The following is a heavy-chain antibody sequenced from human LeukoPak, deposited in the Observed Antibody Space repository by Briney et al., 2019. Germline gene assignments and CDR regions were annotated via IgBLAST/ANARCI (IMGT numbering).Heavy chain of an antibody. CDR2: IYYSGST. CDR3: ARGDYVGNWFDP. D-gene: IGHD4-17*01. V-gene: IGHV4-30-4*01. Sequence: SETLSLTCTVSGGSISSGDYYRSWIRQPPGKGLEWIGYIYYSGSTYYNPSLKSRVTISVDTSKNQFSLKLSSVTAADTAVYYCARGDYVGNWFDPWGQGTLVTVSS. J-gene: IGHJ5*02. CDR1: GGSISSGDYY.